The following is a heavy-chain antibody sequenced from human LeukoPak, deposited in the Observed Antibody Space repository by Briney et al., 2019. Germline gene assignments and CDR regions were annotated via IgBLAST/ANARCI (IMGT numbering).Heavy chain of an antibody. D-gene: IGHD1-26*01. CDR3: ARDTPGAGWFDP. Sequence: SVKVSCKASGGTFSSSAISWVRQAPGQGLEWMGRIIPILGIANYAQKFQGRVTITADKSTSTAYMELSSLRSEDTAVYYCARDTPGAGWFDPWGQGTLVTVSS. V-gene: IGHV1-69*04. J-gene: IGHJ5*02. CDR2: IIPILGIA. CDR1: GGTFSSSA.